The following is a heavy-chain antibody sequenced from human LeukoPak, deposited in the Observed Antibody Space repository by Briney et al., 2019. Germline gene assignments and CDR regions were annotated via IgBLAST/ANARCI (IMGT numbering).Heavy chain of an antibody. Sequence: GGSLRLSCAASGFTFDDYAMHWVRQAPGKGLEWVSGISWDSGSIGYADSVKGRFTISRDNAKNSLYLQMISLRADDTALYYCVKDLGWLGRTGMDVWGQGTTVTVSS. J-gene: IGHJ6*02. CDR1: GFTFDDYA. V-gene: IGHV3-9*01. CDR3: VKDLGWLGRTGMDV. D-gene: IGHD6-19*01. CDR2: ISWDSGSI.